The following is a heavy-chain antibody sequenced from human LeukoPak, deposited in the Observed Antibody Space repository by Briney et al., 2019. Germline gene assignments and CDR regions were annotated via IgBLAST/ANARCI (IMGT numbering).Heavy chain of an antibody. CDR1: GFTFSSYG. CDR2: IRYDGSNK. Sequence: GGSLRLSCAASGFTFSSYGMHWVRQAPGKGLEWVAFIRYDGSNKYYADSVKGRFTISRDNAKNSLYLQMNSLRAEDTAVYYCARDSSSWYYYYYYMDVWGKGTTVTISS. D-gene: IGHD6-13*01. V-gene: IGHV3-30*02. CDR3: ARDSSSWYYYYYYMDV. J-gene: IGHJ6*03.